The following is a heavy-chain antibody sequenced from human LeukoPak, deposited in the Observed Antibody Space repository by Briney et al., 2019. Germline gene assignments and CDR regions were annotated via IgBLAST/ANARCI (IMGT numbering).Heavy chain of an antibody. D-gene: IGHD5-24*01. CDR3: ASRFRGPQLNSFDS. Sequence: PGGSLRLSCAASGFTLSNYWMHWVRQAPGKGLVWVSRINSDGRSTNYADSVKGRFTISRDNAKNTLYLQMNSLRAEDTAVYYCASRFRGPQLNSFDSWGEGTLVTASS. J-gene: IGHJ4*02. V-gene: IGHV3-74*01. CDR2: INSDGRST. CDR1: GFTLSNYW.